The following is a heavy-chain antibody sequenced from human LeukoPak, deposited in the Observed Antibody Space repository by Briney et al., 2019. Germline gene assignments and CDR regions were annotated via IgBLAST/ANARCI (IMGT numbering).Heavy chain of an antibody. D-gene: IGHD6-19*01. CDR3: ARAGGGWSFDY. Sequence: SETLSLTCTVSGASISTYDWSWIRQPPGKGLEWIGYLCFGGSTNYNPSLKSRVTISSDTSKNQLSLKLTSVTAADTAVYYCARAGGGWSFDYLGQGTLVTVSS. V-gene: IGHV4-59*01. CDR1: GASISTYD. J-gene: IGHJ4*02. CDR2: LCFGGST.